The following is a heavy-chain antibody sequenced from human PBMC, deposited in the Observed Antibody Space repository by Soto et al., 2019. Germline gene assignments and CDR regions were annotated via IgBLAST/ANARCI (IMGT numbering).Heavy chain of an antibody. CDR1: GYTFTDYW. V-gene: IGHV5-51*01. CDR2: IYPGDSDT. D-gene: IGHD2-2*01. J-gene: IGHJ6*02. Sequence: GESLKISCKGSGYTFTDYWIGWVRQLPWKGLEWMGIIYPGDSDTRYSPSFQGHVTITVDKSTSTAYLQWNTLKASDTAMYYCARHISSFRSYNYALGGCDRGTRGIVSS. CDR3: ARHISSFRSYNYALGG.